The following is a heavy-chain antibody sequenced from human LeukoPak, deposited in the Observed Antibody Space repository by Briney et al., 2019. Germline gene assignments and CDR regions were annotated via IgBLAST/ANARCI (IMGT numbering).Heavy chain of an antibody. D-gene: IGHD3-16*01. V-gene: IGHV3-15*01. CDR3: AQQGSGEHCFDY. J-gene: IGHJ4*02. CDR2: IKSNTDCGTT. Sequence: GGTLRLSCAASGFTFSDAWMSWVRQAPGKGLEWVGRIKSNTDCGTTDYAAPVKGRFTISTDDSENTVHLQMDSVKTDDTAVYYCAQQGSGEHCFDYWGQGILVTVSS. CDR1: GFTFSDAW.